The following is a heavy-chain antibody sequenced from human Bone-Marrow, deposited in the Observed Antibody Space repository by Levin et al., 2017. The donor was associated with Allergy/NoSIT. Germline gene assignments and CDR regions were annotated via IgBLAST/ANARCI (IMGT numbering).Heavy chain of an antibody. J-gene: IGHJ4*02. CDR3: ARDRGYSYATGGCFDY. CDR1: GDSFTNYY. V-gene: IGHV4-4*07. CDR2: IQTSGST. Sequence: SQTLSLTCTVSGDSFTNYYWTWIRPPAGKGLEWIGRIQTSGSTNYNPSLKSRVTMSVDTSKNQFSLKLSSVSAADTAMYYCARDRGYSYATGGCFDYWGQGTLVTVSS. D-gene: IGHD5-18*01.